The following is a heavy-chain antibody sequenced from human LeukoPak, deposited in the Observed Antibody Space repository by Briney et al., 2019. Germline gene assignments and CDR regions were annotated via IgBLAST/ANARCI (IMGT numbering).Heavy chain of an antibody. Sequence: GASVKVSCKASGGTFNNYAVSWVRQAPGQGLEWIGGIIPIFGRANYAQKFQGRVTITADASMSTAYMELSSLRSEDTAVYYCATDSPDSSGYYGGLLYWGQGTLVTVSS. J-gene: IGHJ4*02. CDR2: IIPIFGRA. CDR1: GGTFNNYA. CDR3: ATDSPDSSGYYGGLLY. V-gene: IGHV1-69*13. D-gene: IGHD3-22*01.